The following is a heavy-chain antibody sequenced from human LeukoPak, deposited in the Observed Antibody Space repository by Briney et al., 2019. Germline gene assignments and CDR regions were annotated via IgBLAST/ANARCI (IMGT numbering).Heavy chain of an antibody. J-gene: IGHJ6*03. CDR2: ISSSSSTI. V-gene: IGHV3-48*04. Sequence: QPGGSLRLSCAASGFTFSSYSMNWVRQAPGKGLEWVSYISSSSSTIYYAESVKGRFTISRDNAKNSLYLQMNSLRAEDTAVYYWARADIAAAGTGYYYYYMDVWGKGTTVTVSS. CDR1: GFTFSSYS. CDR3: ARADIAAAGTGYYYYYMDV. D-gene: IGHD6-13*01.